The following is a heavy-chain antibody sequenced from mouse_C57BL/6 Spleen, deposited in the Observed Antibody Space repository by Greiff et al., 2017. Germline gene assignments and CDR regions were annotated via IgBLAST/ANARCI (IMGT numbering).Heavy chain of an antibody. CDR1: GFNITDYD. CDR3: ARGNYDDWDFDG. J-gene: IGHJ1*03. V-gene: IGHV14-2*01. CDR2: IDPEDGET. Sequence: VQLKQSGAELVKPGASVKLSCTASGFNITDYDMHWVKQRTEQGLEWIGRIDPEDGETKYAPKFQGKATITADTSSNTAYLQLSSLTSEDTAVYYGARGNYDDWDFDGWGTGTTVTAAS. D-gene: IGHD2-1*01.